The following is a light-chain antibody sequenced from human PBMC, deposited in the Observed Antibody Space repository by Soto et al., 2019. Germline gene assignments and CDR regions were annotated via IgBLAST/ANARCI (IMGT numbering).Light chain of an antibody. CDR2: AAS. Sequence: AIQMTQSPSSLSASVGDRVAISCRASQDIRTTLAWYQQKPGEAPKHLIFAASKLPRGVPSRFHGGGSLTHCTLAISGLQPDDFATYYSLKYYSRPWTFGQGTKVDIK. CDR1: QDIRTT. CDR3: LKYYSRPWT. J-gene: IGKJ1*01. V-gene: IGKV1-6*01.